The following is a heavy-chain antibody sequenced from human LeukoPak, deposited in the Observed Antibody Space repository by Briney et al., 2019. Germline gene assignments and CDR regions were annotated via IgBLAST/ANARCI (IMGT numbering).Heavy chain of an antibody. D-gene: IGHD5-18*01. CDR1: GGSINNYY. Sequence: SETLSLTCTVSGGSINNYYWSWIRQPPGEGLEWIGYTHDSGTTNYNPSRKTRVTISVDTSKIQFSLNLTSVTAADTAVYYCARLYGYTYGHGGMDVWGQGTTVTVSS. CDR2: THDSGTT. V-gene: IGHV4-59*08. CDR3: ARLYGYTYGHGGMDV. J-gene: IGHJ6*02.